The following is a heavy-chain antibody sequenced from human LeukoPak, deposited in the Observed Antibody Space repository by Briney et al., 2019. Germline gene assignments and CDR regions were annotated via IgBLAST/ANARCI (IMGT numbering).Heavy chain of an antibody. CDR2: IYYSGGT. Sequence: PSETLSLTCTVSGGSISSYYWSWIRQPPGKGLEWIGYIYYSGGTNYNPSLKSRVTISVDTSKNQFSLKLSSVTAADTAVYYCARGTVTTPYYFDYWGQGTLVTVSS. V-gene: IGHV4-59*01. J-gene: IGHJ4*02. CDR3: ARGTVTTPYYFDY. CDR1: GGSISSYY. D-gene: IGHD4-17*01.